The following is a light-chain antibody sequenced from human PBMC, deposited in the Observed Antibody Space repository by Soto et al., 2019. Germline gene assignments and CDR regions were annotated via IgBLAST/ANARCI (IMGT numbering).Light chain of an antibody. Sequence: QSALTQPASVSGSPGQSITVSCTGTNTDVGGYNYVSWYQHRPGKAPRLMIYEVRNRLSGVSNRFSGSKSGNTASLTTSGLQSEDEADYYCTSYTPTGALVFGSGTKLTVL. V-gene: IGLV2-14*01. J-gene: IGLJ3*02. CDR1: NTDVGGYNY. CDR2: EVR. CDR3: TSYTPTGALV.